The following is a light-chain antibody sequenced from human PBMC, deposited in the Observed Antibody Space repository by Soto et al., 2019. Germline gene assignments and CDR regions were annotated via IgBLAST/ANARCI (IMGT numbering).Light chain of an antibody. Sequence: QPVLTQSSSASASLGSSVKLTCTLSSGHSSYIIAWHQQQPGKAPRYLMKLEGSGSYNKRSGVPDRFSGSSSGADRYLTISNLQFEDEANYYCETWDSNPRVFGGGTKLTVL. V-gene: IGLV4-60*02. CDR1: SGHSSYI. CDR3: ETWDSNPRV. J-gene: IGLJ2*01. CDR2: LEGSGSY.